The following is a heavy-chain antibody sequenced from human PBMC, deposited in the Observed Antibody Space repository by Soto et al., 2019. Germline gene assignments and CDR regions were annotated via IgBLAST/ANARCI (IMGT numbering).Heavy chain of an antibody. CDR2: IQQDGSEK. D-gene: IGHD2-15*01. V-gene: IGHV3-7*01. CDR1: GITFSYYW. J-gene: IGHJ4*02. CDR3: ATHCNGGDCYLGFDY. Sequence: EVQLVESGGGLVQPGGSLRLSCAASGITFSYYWMSWVRQAPGKGLEWVANIQQDGSEKYYVDSVKGRFTISRDNAKTSLYLQRNSLRAEDTAVYYCATHCNGGDCYLGFDYWGQGTLVTVSS.